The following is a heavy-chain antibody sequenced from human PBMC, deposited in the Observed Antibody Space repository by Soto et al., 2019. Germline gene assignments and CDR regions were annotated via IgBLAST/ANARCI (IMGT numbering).Heavy chain of an antibody. Sequence: SVKVSCKASGGTFSSYAISWVRQAPGQGLEWMGGIIPIFGTANYAQKFQGRVTITADESTSTAYMELSSLRSEDTAVYYCARDRVGNYYDSSGYDGAYYYYGMDVWGQGTTVTVSS. D-gene: IGHD3-22*01. CDR3: ARDRVGNYYDSSGYDGAYYYYGMDV. J-gene: IGHJ6*02. CDR1: GGTFSSYA. V-gene: IGHV1-69*13. CDR2: IIPIFGTA.